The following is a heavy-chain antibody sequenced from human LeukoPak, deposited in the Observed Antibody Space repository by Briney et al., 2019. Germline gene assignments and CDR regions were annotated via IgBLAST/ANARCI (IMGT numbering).Heavy chain of an antibody. CDR2: IDYSGST. CDR3: ARSQGVVTPFDY. V-gene: IGHV4-59*01. D-gene: IGHD2-21*02. CDR1: GGSISTYY. Sequence: SETLSLTCTVSGGSISTYYWSWIRQPPGKGLEWIGHIDYSGSTNYNPSLKSRVTISPDTSKFQFSLKLSSMTAADTAVYYCARSQGVVTPFDYWGRGTLVTVSS. J-gene: IGHJ4*02.